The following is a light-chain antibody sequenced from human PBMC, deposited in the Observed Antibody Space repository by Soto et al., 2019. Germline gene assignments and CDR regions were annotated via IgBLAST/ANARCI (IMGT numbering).Light chain of an antibody. V-gene: IGKV3D-15*01. Sequence: EIVLTQSPGTLSLSPGERATLSCRASQSVSSSYLAWYQQKPGQAPRLLIHGASTRATGIADRFSGSGSGTEFTLNISSLQSEDFAVYYCQQFNNWPRTCGQGTKVDI. CDR1: QSVSSSY. CDR3: QQFNNWPRT. CDR2: GAS. J-gene: IGKJ1*01.